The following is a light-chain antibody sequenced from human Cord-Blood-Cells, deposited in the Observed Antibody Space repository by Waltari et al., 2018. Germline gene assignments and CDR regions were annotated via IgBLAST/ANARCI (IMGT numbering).Light chain of an antibody. CDR1: QSVLYSSNNKNY. Sequence: DIVMTQSPDSLAVSLGERATINCKSSQSVLYSSNNKNYLAWYQQKPGQPPKLLIYWASTRESGFPDRVSGSGSVTDFTLTISSLQAEDVAVYYCQQYYSTLPITFGQGTRLEIK. CDR3: QQYYSTLPIT. CDR2: WAS. V-gene: IGKV4-1*01. J-gene: IGKJ5*01.